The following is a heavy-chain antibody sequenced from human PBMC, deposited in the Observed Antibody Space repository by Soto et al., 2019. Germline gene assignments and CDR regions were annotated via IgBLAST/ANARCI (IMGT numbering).Heavy chain of an antibody. CDR1: GYTFTSYG. V-gene: IGHV1-18*01. CDR3: ARVATELRYFDWLLTHDAFDI. Sequence: VSVKVSCKASGYTFTSYGISWVRQAPGQGLEWMGWISAYNGNTNHAQKLQGRVTMTTDTSTSTAYMELRSLRSDDTAVYYCARVATELRYFDWLLTHDAFDIWGQGTMVTVS. J-gene: IGHJ3*02. D-gene: IGHD3-9*01. CDR2: ISAYNGNT.